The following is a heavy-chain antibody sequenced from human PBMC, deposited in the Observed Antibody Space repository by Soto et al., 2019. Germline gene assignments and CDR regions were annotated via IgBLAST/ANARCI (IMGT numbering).Heavy chain of an antibody. Sequence: GGSLRLSCAASGFTFSSYWMNWIRQAPGKGLEWVANIKQNGDEEYYVDSVKGRFTISRDNAKNSLYLQMTSLRAEDTAVYYCARETGTLDYWGQGTLVTVSS. V-gene: IGHV3-7*01. CDR1: GFTFSSYW. CDR2: IKQNGDEE. D-gene: IGHD7-27*01. J-gene: IGHJ4*02. CDR3: ARETGTLDY.